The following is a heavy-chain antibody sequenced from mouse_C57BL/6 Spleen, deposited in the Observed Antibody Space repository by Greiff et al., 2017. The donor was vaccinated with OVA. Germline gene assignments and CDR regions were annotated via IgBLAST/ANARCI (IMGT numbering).Heavy chain of an antibody. V-gene: IGHV5-4*01. J-gene: IGHJ3*01. CDR1: GFTFSSYA. CDR2: ISDGGSYT. CDR3: ARDDSNYGFAY. Sequence: EVKLMESGGGLVKPGGSLKLSCAASGFTFSSYAMSWVRQTPEKRLEWVATISDGGSYTYYPDNVKGRFTISRDNAKNNLYLQMSHLKSEDTAMYYCARDDSNYGFAYWGQGTLVTVSA. D-gene: IGHD2-5*01.